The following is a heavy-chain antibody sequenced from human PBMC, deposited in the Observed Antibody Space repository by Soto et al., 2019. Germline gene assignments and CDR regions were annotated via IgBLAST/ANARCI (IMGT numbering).Heavy chain of an antibody. J-gene: IGHJ4*02. CDR3: ARGRSGQQWLEYYFDY. Sequence: SETLSLTCAVSGGSISSGGYSRSWIRQPPGKGLEWIGYIYHSGSTYYNPSLKSRVTISVDRSKNQFSLKLSSVTAADTAVYYCARGRSGQQWLEYYFDYWGQGTLVTVSS. CDR1: GGSISSGGYS. CDR2: IYHSGST. D-gene: IGHD6-19*01. V-gene: IGHV4-30-2*01.